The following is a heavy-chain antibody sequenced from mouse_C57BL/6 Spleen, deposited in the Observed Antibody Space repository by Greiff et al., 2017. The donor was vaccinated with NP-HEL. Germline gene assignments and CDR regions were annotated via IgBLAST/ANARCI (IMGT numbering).Heavy chain of an antibody. J-gene: IGHJ3*01. V-gene: IGHV1-18*01. D-gene: IGHD1-1*01. CDR2: INPNNGGT. Sequence: EVQLQQSGPELVKPGASVKIPCKASGYTFTDYNMDWVKQSHGKSLEWIGDINPNNGGTIYNQKFKGKATLTVDKSSSTAYMELRSLTSEDTAVYYCARKGGYGSSYDWLAYWGQGTLVTVSA. CDR1: GYTFTDYN. CDR3: ARKGGYGSSYDWLAY.